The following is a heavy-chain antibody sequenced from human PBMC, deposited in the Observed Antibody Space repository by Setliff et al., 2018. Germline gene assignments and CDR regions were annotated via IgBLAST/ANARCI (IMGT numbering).Heavy chain of an antibody. CDR3: ARGLSWELLEALGYYYYGMDV. CDR2: INHSGST. CDR1: GGSFSGYY. Sequence: SETLSLTCAVYGGSFSGYYWSWIRQPPGKGLEWIGEINHSGSTNYNPSLKSRVTISVDTSKNQFSLKVSSVTAADTAVYYCARGLSWELLEALGYYYYGMDVWGQGTTVTVSS. V-gene: IGHV4-34*01. J-gene: IGHJ6*02. D-gene: IGHD1-26*01.